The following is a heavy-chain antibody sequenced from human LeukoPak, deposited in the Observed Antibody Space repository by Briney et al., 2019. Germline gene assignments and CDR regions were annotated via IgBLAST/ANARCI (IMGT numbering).Heavy chain of an antibody. V-gene: IGHV1-69*13. J-gene: IGHJ3*01. Sequence: GASVKVSCKASGDTFSSYAISWLRQAPGPGLEWMGGVIPILGTTNYAQKFQGRVTITADESTSTLYMQLRSLRSEDTAIYYCARDDYYDSSAYRENPFDVWGQGTMVTVSS. CDR1: GDTFSSYA. CDR3: ARDDYYDSSAYRENPFDV. D-gene: IGHD3-22*01. CDR2: VIPILGTT.